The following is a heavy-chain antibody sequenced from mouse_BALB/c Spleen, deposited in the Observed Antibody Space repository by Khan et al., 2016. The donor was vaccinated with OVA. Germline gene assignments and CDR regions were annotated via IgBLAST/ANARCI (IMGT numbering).Heavy chain of an antibody. CDR2: IFPNNGGT. CDR3: ARSGYGSFAY. D-gene: IGHD1-2*01. J-gene: IGHJ3*01. Sequence: VQLQQPGPVLVKPGASVRISCKTSGYTFTDFNLDWVKQSHGKSLEWIGYIFPNNGGTGYNQKFKTKATLTVDSSSSSAYMELRSLTSEDSAVYYCARSGYGSFAYWGQGTLVTVSA. V-gene: IGHV1S29*02. CDR1: GYTFTDFN.